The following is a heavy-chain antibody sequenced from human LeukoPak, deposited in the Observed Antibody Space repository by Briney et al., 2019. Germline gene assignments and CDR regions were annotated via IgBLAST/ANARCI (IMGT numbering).Heavy chain of an antibody. J-gene: IGHJ4*02. CDR1: ELNFKTHA. V-gene: IGHV3-30*04. CDR2: LSFDASGR. CDR3: ARDLQEISSFYFDY. D-gene: IGHD3-16*02. Sequence: GTSLRLSCVVSELNFKTHAMHWVRQAPGKGLEWMAGLSFDASGRNYADSVKGRFTISRDNSKNTLYLQMHSLSPEDTAVYFCARDLQEISSFYFDYWGQGSLVTVSS.